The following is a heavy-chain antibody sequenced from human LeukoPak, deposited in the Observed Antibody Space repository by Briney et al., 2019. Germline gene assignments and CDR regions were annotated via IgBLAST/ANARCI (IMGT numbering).Heavy chain of an antibody. CDR1: GGSISSGGYS. V-gene: IGHV4-30-2*01. CDR3: AREVGGGHWFDP. Sequence: PSQTLSLTCAVSGGSISSGGYSWSWIRQPPGKGLEWIGYIYHSGSTYYIPSLKSRVTISVDRSKNQFSLKLSSVTAADTAVYYCAREVGGGHWFDPWGQGTLVTVSS. J-gene: IGHJ5*02. D-gene: IGHD4-23*01. CDR2: IYHSGST.